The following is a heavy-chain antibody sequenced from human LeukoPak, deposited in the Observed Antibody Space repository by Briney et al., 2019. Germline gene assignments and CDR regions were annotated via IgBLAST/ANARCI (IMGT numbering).Heavy chain of an antibody. J-gene: IGHJ6*03. CDR3: ARTTMVRGTYYMDV. Sequence: TSETLSLTCTVSGGSISSSSYYWGWIRQPPGKGLEWIGSIYYSGSTYYNPSLKSRVTISVDTSKNQFSLKLSSVTAADTAVYYCARTTMVRGTYYMDVWGKGTTVTVSS. CDR1: GGSISSSSYY. D-gene: IGHD3-10*01. CDR2: IYYSGST. V-gene: IGHV4-39*07.